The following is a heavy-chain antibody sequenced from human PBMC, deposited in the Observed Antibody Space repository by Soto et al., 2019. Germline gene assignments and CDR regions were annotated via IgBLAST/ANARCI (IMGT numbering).Heavy chain of an antibody. J-gene: IGHJ4*02. CDR3: ARDQWLVHNFDY. CDR2: IYYSGST. Sequence: SETLSLTCTVSGGSVSSGSYYWSWIRQPPGKGLEWIGYIYYSGSTNYNPSLKSRVTISVDNAKNSLYLQMNSLRAEDTAVYYCARDQWLVHNFDYWGQGTLVTVSS. D-gene: IGHD6-19*01. CDR1: GGSVSSGSYY. V-gene: IGHV4-61*01.